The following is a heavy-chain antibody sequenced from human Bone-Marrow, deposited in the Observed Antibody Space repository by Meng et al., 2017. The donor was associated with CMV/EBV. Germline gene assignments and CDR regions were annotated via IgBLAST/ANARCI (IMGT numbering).Heavy chain of an antibody. V-gene: IGHV3-48*04. CDR2: ISSSSSTI. J-gene: IGHJ5*02. D-gene: IGHD3-10*01. Sequence: GESLKISCAVSGFIFSSYSMNWVRQAPGKGLEWVSYISSSSSTIYYADSVKGRFTISRDNAKNSLYLQMNSLRAEDTAVYYCARDRWLLWFGDGESWFDPWGQGTLVTVSS. CDR1: GFIFSSYS. CDR3: ARDRWLLWFGDGESWFDP.